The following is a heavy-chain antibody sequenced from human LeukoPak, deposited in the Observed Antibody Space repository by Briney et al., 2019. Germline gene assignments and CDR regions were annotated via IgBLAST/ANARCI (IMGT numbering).Heavy chain of an antibody. D-gene: IGHD1-26*01. CDR1: GFTFSSYS. V-gene: IGHV3-21*01. CDR2: ISSSSSYI. Sequence: GGSLRLSCAASGFTFSSYSMNWVRQAPGKGLEWVSSISSSSSYIYYADSVKGRFTISRDNAKNSLYRQMNSLRAEDTAVYYCARGYSGSYRGGYWGQGTLVTVSS. CDR3: ARGYSGSYRGGY. J-gene: IGHJ4*02.